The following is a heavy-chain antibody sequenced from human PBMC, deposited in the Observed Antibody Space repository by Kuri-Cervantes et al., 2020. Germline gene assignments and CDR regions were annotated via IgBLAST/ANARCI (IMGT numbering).Heavy chain of an antibody. CDR2: ISYDGSNK. CDR1: GFTFSSYA. V-gene: IGHV3-30*04. D-gene: IGHD3-10*01. J-gene: IGHJ4*02. CDR3: AEGSGALYFDY. Sequence: GGSLRLSCAASGFTFSSYAMHWVRQAPGKGLEWVAVISYDGSNKYYADSVKGRFTISRDNSKNTLYLQMNSLRAEDTAVYYCAEGSGALYFDYWGQGTLVTVSS.